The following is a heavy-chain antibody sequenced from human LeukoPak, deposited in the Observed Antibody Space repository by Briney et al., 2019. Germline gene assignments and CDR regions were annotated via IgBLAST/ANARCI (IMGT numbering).Heavy chain of an antibody. Sequence: ASVKVSCKASGYTFTSYGISWVRQAPGQGLEWMGGIIPIFGTANYAQKFQGRVTITADESTSTAYMELSSLRSEDTAVYYCARGIRLSSTIQLLDYWGQGTLVTVSS. CDR2: IIPIFGTA. CDR3: ARGIRLSSTIQLLDY. V-gene: IGHV1-69*13. D-gene: IGHD2-2*01. CDR1: GYTFTSYG. J-gene: IGHJ4*02.